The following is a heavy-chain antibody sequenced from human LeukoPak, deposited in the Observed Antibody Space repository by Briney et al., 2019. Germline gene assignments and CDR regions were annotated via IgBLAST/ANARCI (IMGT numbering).Heavy chain of an antibody. Sequence: GGSLRLSCAASGFTFSSYSMNWVRQAPGKGLEWVSSISSSSSYIYYADSVKGRFTISRDNAKNSLYLQMNSPRAEDTAVYYCARDLGYCSSTSCYGGRFDYWGQGTLVTVSS. CDR1: GFTFSSYS. J-gene: IGHJ4*02. CDR3: ARDLGYCSSTSCYGGRFDY. V-gene: IGHV3-21*01. CDR2: ISSSSSYI. D-gene: IGHD2-2*01.